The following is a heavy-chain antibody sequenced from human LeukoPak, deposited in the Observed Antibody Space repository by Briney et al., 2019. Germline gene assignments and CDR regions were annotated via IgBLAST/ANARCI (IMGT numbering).Heavy chain of an antibody. CDR2: INPSGGST. Sequence: ASVKVSCKASGYTFTGYYMHWVRQAPGQGLEWMGIINPSGGSTSYAQKFQGRVTMTRDTSTSTVYMELSSLRSEDTAVYYCARDSNRITMIVVVTGEGKPSYYFDYWGQGTLVTVSS. CDR3: ARDSNRITMIVVVTGEGKPSYYFDY. V-gene: IGHV1-46*01. CDR1: GYTFTGYY. D-gene: IGHD3-22*01. J-gene: IGHJ4*02.